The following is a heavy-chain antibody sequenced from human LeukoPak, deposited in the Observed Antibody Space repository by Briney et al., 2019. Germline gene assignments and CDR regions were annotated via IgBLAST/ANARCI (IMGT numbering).Heavy chain of an antibody. CDR2: VYTSGST. CDR1: GGSISSGGYY. Sequence: PSQTLSLTCTVSGGSISSGGYYWTWIRQPAGKGLEWIGRVYTSGSTGYNPSLKSRVTIFVDTSKNQISLKLTSVTAADTAVYYCARPSGRVTVGNSSNIWGQGTLVTVSS. V-gene: IGHV4-61*02. J-gene: IGHJ4*02. CDR3: ARPSGRVTVGNSSNI. D-gene: IGHD6-6*01.